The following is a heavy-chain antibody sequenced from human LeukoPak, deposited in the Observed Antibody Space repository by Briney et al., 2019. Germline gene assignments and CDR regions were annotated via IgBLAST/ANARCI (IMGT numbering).Heavy chain of an antibody. J-gene: IGHJ3*02. Sequence: GGSLRLSCAASRFTFTSYGMTWVRQAPGKGLEWVAVISGSDGRAYYADSVKGRFTISRDNPKNTLYLQMNSLRAEDTAVYYCARVGQEGWETPRNAFDIWGQGTTVTVSS. D-gene: IGHD1-26*01. CDR2: ISGSDGRA. CDR1: RFTFTSYG. CDR3: ARVGQEGWETPRNAFDI. V-gene: IGHV3-23*01.